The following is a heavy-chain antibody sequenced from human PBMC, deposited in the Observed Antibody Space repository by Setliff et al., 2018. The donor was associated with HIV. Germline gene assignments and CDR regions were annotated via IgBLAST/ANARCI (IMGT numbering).Heavy chain of an antibody. D-gene: IGHD3-10*01. CDR1: GASFNNSY. J-gene: IGHJ4*02. CDR2: VIHSGNT. V-gene: IGHV4-34*12. Sequence: SETLSLTCTVSGASFNNSYWTWIRQPPGKGLEFIGEVIHSGNTDYNPSLKSRLSISVDTSKNQFSLKMTSVTAADTAVYYCARSSRGPHYDITIYPPRSYDYWGQRTQVTVSS. CDR3: ARSSRGPHYDITIYPPRSYDY.